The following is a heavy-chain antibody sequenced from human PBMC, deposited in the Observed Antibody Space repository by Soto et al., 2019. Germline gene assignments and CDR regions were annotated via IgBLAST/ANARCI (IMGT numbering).Heavy chain of an antibody. CDR3: ARGGYYGSGSLY. V-gene: IGHV4-34*01. J-gene: IGHJ4*02. CDR2: INHSGST. D-gene: IGHD3-10*01. Sequence: PSETLSLTGAVYGGSFSGYYWSWIRQPPGKGLEWIGEINHSGSTNYNPSLKSRVTISVDTSKNQFSLKLSSVTAADTAVYYCARGGYYGSGSLYWGQGTLVTASS. CDR1: GGSFSGYY.